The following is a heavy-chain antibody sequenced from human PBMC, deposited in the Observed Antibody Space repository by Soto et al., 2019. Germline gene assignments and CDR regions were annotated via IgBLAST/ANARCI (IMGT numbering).Heavy chain of an antibody. D-gene: IGHD5-18*01. CDR2: ISGSGGST. CDR1: GFTFSSYA. Sequence: EVQLLESGGGLVQPGGSLRLSCAASGFTFSSYAMSWVRQAPGKGLEWVSAISGSGGSTYYADSVKGRFTISRDNSRNTLYLQMNSLRAEDTAVYYCANNGYSYGGVNWGQGTLVTVSS. J-gene: IGHJ4*02. CDR3: ANNGYSYGGVN. V-gene: IGHV3-23*01.